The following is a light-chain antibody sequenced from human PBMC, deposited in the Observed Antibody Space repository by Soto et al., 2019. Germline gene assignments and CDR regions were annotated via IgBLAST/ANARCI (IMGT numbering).Light chain of an antibody. CDR2: GAS. J-gene: IGKJ5*01. V-gene: IGKV3-20*01. CDR3: QQHGNSPIT. Sequence: IVLTQSPGTLSLSPGERATLSCRASQSVRSSFLAWYQHKPGQAPRLLIYGASSRATGIPDRFSGSASGTDFTLTISRLEPEDFAVYYCQQHGNSPITFGQGTRLELK. CDR1: QSVRSSF.